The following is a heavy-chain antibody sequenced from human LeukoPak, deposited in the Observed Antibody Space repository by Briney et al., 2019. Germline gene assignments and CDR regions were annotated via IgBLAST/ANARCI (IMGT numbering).Heavy chain of an antibody. Sequence: GRSLRLSCVASGFSFSVYGMHWARLSPGKGLEWVALVSYNGRNKDYADSVKGRFSIPRDNSRNTLSLQMNSLRVEDTGVYYCAKDLDNGDPEYYFGPEVWGKGTTVTVSS. CDR2: VSYNGRNK. V-gene: IGHV3-30*18. D-gene: IGHD4-17*01. CDR3: AKDLDNGDPEYYFGPEV. CDR1: GFSFSVYG. J-gene: IGHJ6*04.